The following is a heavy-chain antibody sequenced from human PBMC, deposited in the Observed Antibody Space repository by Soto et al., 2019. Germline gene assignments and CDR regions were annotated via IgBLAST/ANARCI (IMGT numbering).Heavy chain of an antibody. D-gene: IGHD6-19*01. Sequence: ETLSLTCAVYGGSFSGYYWTWIRQPPGTGLEWIGEINHSGSTNYNPSLKSRVTISVDTSKNQFSLKLTSVTAADTVVYYCARERTVAVFDYWGQGTLVTVSS. CDR1: GGSFSGYY. CDR2: INHSGST. J-gene: IGHJ4*02. V-gene: IGHV4-34*01. CDR3: ARERTVAVFDY.